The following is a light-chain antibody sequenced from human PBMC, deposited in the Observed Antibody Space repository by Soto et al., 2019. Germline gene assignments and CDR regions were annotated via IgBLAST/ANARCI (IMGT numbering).Light chain of an antibody. J-gene: IGLJ2*01. CDR3: QVWDSAGDHVV. CDR2: ADS. V-gene: IGLV3-21*02. CDR1: NIETKS. Sequence: SYELTQPPSVSVAPGQTARISCGGDNIETKSVHWYQQKPGQAPVLVLYADSDRPSGIPERFSGSNSGNTATLTISKVEAGDEADYSCQVWDSAGDHVVFGGGTKLTVL.